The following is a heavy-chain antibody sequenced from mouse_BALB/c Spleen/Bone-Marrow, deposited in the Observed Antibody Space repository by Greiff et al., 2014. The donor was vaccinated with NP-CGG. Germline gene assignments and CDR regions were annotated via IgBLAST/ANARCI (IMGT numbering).Heavy chain of an antibody. J-gene: IGHJ4*01. Sequence: EVKVVESGPELVKPGASVKLSCRASGFSFTDYFINWVKQSHGKSPEWIGRIHPYNGDTFYNQKFKVKATLTVDKSSNTARMELLSLTSEDSAVYYCGRYGYDAMDFWGQGTSVTVSS. CDR1: GFSFTDYF. CDR2: IHPYNGDT. D-gene: IGHD1-1*02. V-gene: IGHV1-37*01. CDR3: GRYGYDAMDF.